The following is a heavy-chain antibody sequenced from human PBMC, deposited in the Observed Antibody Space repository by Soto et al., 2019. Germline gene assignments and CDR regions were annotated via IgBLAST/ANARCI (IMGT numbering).Heavy chain of an antibody. V-gene: IGHV4-59*01. D-gene: IGHD2-15*01. Sequence: SDTLSLTCTVSGCSISRYYWSWIRQPPGKGLEWIGYLYNAGSTIYNPSLKSRVTISVDMSQNQFSLNLNYVTAADTAVYYCAREVVAAIDWFDPWGQGTLVTVS. CDR3: AREVVAAIDWFDP. CDR1: GCSISRYY. CDR2: LYNAGST. J-gene: IGHJ5*02.